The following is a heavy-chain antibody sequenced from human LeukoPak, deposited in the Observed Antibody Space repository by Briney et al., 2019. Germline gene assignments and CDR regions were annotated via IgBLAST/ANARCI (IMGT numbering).Heavy chain of an antibody. V-gene: IGHV3-30*03. CDR3: ARGRLYGGRYRWDYFDY. J-gene: IGHJ4*02. D-gene: IGHD6-19*01. CDR2: ISYDGSNK. Sequence: GGSLRLSCAASGFTFSSYGMHWVRQAPGKGLEWVAVISYDGSNKYYADSVKGRFTISRDNSKNTLYLQMNSLRAEDTAAYYCARGRLYGGRYRWDYFDYWGQGTLVTVSS. CDR1: GFTFSSYG.